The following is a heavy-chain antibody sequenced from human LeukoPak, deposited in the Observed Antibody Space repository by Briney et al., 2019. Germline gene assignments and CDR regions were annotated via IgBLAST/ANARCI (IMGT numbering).Heavy chain of an antibody. CDR3: ARSSGSRTRSFDY. Sequence: PGGSLRLSCTASAFTLGDFYMSWIRQAPGKGLEWIAYISNVGLTTYYAESVKGRFTISRDNAKNSLYLQMNSLRAEDTAVYYCARSSGSRTRSFDYWGQGTLVTVSS. J-gene: IGHJ4*02. V-gene: IGHV3-11*01. CDR2: ISNVGLTT. D-gene: IGHD1-26*01. CDR1: AFTLGDFY.